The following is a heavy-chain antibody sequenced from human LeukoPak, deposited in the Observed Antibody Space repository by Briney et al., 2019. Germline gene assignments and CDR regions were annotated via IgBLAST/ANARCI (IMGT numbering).Heavy chain of an antibody. CDR2: INPNSGGT. CDR1: GYTFTGYY. D-gene: IGHD3-22*01. V-gene: IGHV1-2*02. CDR3: ARGQYYYDSAFPLHY. J-gene: IGHJ4*02. Sequence: GASVNVSCKASGYTFTGYYMHWARQAPGQGLEWMVWINPNSGGTNYAQKFQGRVTMTRDTSISTAYMELSRLRSDDTAVYYCARGQYYYDSAFPLHYWGQGTLVTVSS.